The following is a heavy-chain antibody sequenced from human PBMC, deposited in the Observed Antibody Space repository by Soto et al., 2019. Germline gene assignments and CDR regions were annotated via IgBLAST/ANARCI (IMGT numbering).Heavy chain of an antibody. V-gene: IGHV3-15*01. Sequence: PGGSLRLSCAASGFTFSNAWMSWVRQAPGKGLEWVGRIKSKTDGGTTDYAAPVKGRFTISRDDSKNTLYLQMNSLKTEDTAVYYCTTVKVLRFLEWSRHYYYYMDVWGKGTTVTVSS. D-gene: IGHD3-3*01. J-gene: IGHJ6*03. CDR3: TTVKVLRFLEWSRHYYYYMDV. CDR1: GFTFSNAW. CDR2: IKSKTDGGTT.